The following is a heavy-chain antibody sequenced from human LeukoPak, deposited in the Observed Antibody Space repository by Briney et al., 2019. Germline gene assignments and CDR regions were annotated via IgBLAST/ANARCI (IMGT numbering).Heavy chain of an antibody. CDR3: ARDQYGSGSYSRLDY. CDR2: ISSSSHYI. V-gene: IGHV3-21*01. D-gene: IGHD3-10*01. Sequence: GESPRLSCAASGFTFSTYSMNWVRQAPGKGLEWVSSISSSSHYIYYADSVKGRFTISRDNAKNSLYLQMNSLRAEDTAAYYCARDQYGSGSYSRLDYWGQGTLVTVSS. CDR1: GFTFSTYS. J-gene: IGHJ4*02.